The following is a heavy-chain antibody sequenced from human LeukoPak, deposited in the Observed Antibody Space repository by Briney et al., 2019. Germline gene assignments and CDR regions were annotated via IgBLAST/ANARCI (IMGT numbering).Heavy chain of an antibody. CDR3: ARGYCSSTSCYGFDY. J-gene: IGHJ4*02. CDR2: IIPIFGTA. V-gene: IGHV1-69*06. CDR1: GGTFSSYA. D-gene: IGHD2-2*01. Sequence: GASVKVSCKASGGTFSSYAISWVRQAPGQGLEWMGGIIPIFGTANYAQKFQGRVTITADKSTSTAYMELSSLRSEDTAVYYCARGYCSSTSCYGFDYWGQGTLVTVSS.